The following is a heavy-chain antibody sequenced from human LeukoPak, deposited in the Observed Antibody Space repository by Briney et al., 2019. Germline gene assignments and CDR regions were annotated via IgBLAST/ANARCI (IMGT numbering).Heavy chain of an antibody. V-gene: IGHV4-59*01. D-gene: IGHD3-9*01. Sequence: SETLSLTCSVSSGSISSYYWSLNRQPQGKGLEWIGYIYYGGGNNSHHSLKSRVTISVDTSKNQFSLKLSSVAAADTAVYYCAGVNGRSTTILCSPTAFDIWGQGTMVTVSS. CDR1: SGSISSYY. CDR3: AGVNGRSTTILCSPTAFDI. J-gene: IGHJ3*02. CDR2: IYYGGGN.